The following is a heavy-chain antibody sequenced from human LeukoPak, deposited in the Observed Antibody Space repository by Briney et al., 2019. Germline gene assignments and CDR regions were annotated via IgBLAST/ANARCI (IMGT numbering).Heavy chain of an antibody. D-gene: IGHD5-18*01. Sequence: GASVKVSCKASGYTFTSYDINWVRQATGQGLEWMGWMNPNSGNTGYAQKFQGRVTMTRNTSISTAYMELSSLRSEDTAVYYCARWGGMSGYSYGKSYYYMDVWGKGTTVTISS. V-gene: IGHV1-8*01. CDR2: MNPNSGNT. J-gene: IGHJ6*03. CDR3: ARWGGMSGYSYGKSYYYMDV. CDR1: GYTFTSYD.